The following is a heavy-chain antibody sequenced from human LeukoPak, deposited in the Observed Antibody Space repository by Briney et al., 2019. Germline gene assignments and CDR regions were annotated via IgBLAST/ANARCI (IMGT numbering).Heavy chain of an antibody. Sequence: PSETLSLTCAVYGGSFSGYYWSWIRQPPGKGLEWIGEINHSGSTNYNPSLKSRVTISVDTSKNRFSLKLSSVTAADTAVYYCAREKYDILTGYYPSDYGMDVWGKGTTVTVSS. D-gene: IGHD3-9*01. CDR2: INHSGST. J-gene: IGHJ6*04. CDR3: AREKYDILTGYYPSDYGMDV. V-gene: IGHV4-34*01. CDR1: GGSFSGYY.